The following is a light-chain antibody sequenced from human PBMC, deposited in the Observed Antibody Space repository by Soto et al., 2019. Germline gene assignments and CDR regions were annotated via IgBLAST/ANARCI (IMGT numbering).Light chain of an antibody. Sequence: QSVLTQTPSASGTPGQRVTISCSGSGSNIGSNTVNWYQQLPGTAPKLLIYSSNQRPSGVPDRFSGSKSGTSASLAISGLQSEDEADYYCAALDDSLNGHVVFGGGTKLTVL. V-gene: IGLV1-44*01. CDR3: AALDDSLNGHVV. CDR1: GSNIGSNT. J-gene: IGLJ2*01. CDR2: SSN.